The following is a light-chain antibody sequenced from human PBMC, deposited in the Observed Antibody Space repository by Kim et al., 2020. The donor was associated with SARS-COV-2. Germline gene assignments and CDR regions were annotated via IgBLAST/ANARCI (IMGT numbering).Light chain of an antibody. V-gene: IGLV2-11*01. CDR1: SSDVGFYIY. CDR2: DVS. CDR3: CSYAGSYTLI. Sequence: QSALTQPRSVSGSPGQSVTISCTGTSSDVGFYIYVSWYQQHPGKAPKLMLYDVSKRPSGVPDRFSGSKSGNTASLTISGLQAEDEADYYCCSYAGSYTLIFGGGTQLTVL. J-gene: IGLJ2*01.